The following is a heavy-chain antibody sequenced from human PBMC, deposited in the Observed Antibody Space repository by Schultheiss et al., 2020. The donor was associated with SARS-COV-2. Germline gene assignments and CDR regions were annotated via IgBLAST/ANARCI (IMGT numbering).Heavy chain of an antibody. D-gene: IGHD4-11*01. CDR3: AKVGGYRVTTVTTCYFDY. CDR1: GFTFSSYD. J-gene: IGHJ4*02. Sequence: GGSLRLSCAASGFTFSSYDMHWVRQATGKGLEWVSAIGTAGDTYYPGSVKGRFTISRENAKNSLYLQMNSLRAEDTALYYCAKVGGYRVTTVTTCYFDYWGQGTLVTVSS. CDR2: IGTAGDT. V-gene: IGHV3-13*01.